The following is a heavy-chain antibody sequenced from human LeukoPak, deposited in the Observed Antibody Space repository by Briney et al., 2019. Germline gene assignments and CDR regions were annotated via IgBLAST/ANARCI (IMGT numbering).Heavy chain of an antibody. D-gene: IGHD5-12*01. Sequence: GGSLRLSCEVSGFTFNKHALHWVRQAPGKGLEWVAVISYDGSGKYYAGFVKGRFAISRDNSKNTLSLQMNSLRVEDTAVYYCARTGGYSGYVTDYWGQGTLVTVSS. J-gene: IGHJ4*02. V-gene: IGHV3-30*09. CDR2: ISYDGSGK. CDR1: GFTFNKHA. CDR3: ARTGGYSGYVTDY.